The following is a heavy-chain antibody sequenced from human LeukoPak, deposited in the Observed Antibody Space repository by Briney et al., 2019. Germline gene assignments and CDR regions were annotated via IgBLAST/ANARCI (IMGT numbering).Heavy chain of an antibody. CDR1: GYTFTGYY. CDR3: ARDAGGYCSSTSCLLSWFDP. Sequence: GASVKVSCKASGYTFTGYYIHWVRQAPGQGLEWMGWINPNSGGTKYAQKFQGRVTMTRDTSISTAYMELSRLRSDDTAVYYCARDAGGYCSSTSCLLSWFDPWGQGTLVTVSS. D-gene: IGHD2-2*01. CDR2: INPNSGGT. V-gene: IGHV1-2*02. J-gene: IGHJ5*02.